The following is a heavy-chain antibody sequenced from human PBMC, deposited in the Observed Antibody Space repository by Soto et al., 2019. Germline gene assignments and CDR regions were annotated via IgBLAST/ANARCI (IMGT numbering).Heavy chain of an antibody. D-gene: IGHD2-15*01. CDR2: IYYSGSA. V-gene: IGHV4-59*01. J-gene: IGHJ3*02. Sequence: QVQLQESGPGLVKPSETLSLTCTVSGGSISNYYWSWIRQPPGKGLEWIGYIYYSGSANYNPSLKSRVTITVDTSKNQSSLKLSSVTAADTAVYYCARDLVAPTNDAFDIWGQGTMVTVSS. CDR3: ARDLVAPTNDAFDI. CDR1: GGSISNYY.